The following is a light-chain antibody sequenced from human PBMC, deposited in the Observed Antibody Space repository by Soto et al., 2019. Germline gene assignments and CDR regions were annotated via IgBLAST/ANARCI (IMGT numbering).Light chain of an antibody. CDR3: SSYTTSNTRQIV. CDR1: SSDVGGYNY. J-gene: IGLJ1*01. V-gene: IGLV2-14*03. CDR2: DVT. Sequence: QSVLTQPVSVSGSPRQSIPIFCTGTSSDVGGYNYVSWYQHHPGKAPKLIIYDVTNRPSGVSNPFSGSKSGNTASLTISGLQPEDEADYYCSSYTTSNTRQIVFGTGTKVTVL.